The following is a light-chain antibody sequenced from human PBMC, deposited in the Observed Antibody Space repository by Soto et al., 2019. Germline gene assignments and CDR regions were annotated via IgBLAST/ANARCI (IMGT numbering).Light chain of an antibody. J-gene: IGKJ3*01. Sequence: DFQMTQSPSSLSASIGDRVTVTCRASQGISNYLAWYQQKPGKGPELLIYDASTLQSGVPSRFSGSGSGTDFTLTISSLQPEDVATYYCQNYESFLITFGPGTKADI. V-gene: IGKV1-27*01. CDR1: QGISNY. CDR3: QNYESFLIT. CDR2: DAS.